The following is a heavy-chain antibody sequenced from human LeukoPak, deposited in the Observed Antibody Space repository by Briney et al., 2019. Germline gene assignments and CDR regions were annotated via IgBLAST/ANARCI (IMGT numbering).Heavy chain of an antibody. D-gene: IGHD3-10*01. CDR2: ISSSSSYI. Sequence: GGSLRLSCAASGFTFSSYSMNWVRQAPGKGLEWVSSISSSSSYIYYADSVKGRFTISRDNAKSSLYLQMNSLRAEDTAVYYCAREVITLGFLDYWGQGTLVTVSS. V-gene: IGHV3-21*01. CDR3: AREVITLGFLDY. CDR1: GFTFSSYS. J-gene: IGHJ4*02.